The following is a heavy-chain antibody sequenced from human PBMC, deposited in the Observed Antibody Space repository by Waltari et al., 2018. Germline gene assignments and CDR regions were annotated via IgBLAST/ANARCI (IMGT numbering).Heavy chain of an antibody. V-gene: IGHV1-69*01. J-gene: IGHJ4*02. CDR1: GGTFRRYA. D-gene: IGHD4-17*01. CDR3: AREVRDGDYYFDY. CDR2: IIPIFGTA. Sequence: QVQLVQSGAEVKKPGSSVTVSCKASGGTFRRYALSWVRQAPGQGLEWMGGIIPIFGTANYAQKFQGRVTITADESTSTAYMELSSLRSEDTAVYYCAREVRDGDYYFDYWGQGTLVTVSS.